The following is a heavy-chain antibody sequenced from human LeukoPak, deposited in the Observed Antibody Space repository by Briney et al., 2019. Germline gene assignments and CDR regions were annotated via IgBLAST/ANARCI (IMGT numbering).Heavy chain of an antibody. V-gene: IGHV3-48*03. D-gene: IGHD3-22*01. CDR1: GFGFGQYV. CDR2: ISVRAATI. J-gene: IGHJ6*02. CDR3: AKDFPHYYEVPHGMDV. Sequence: PGGSLRLSCAASGFGFGQYVMSWVRQAPGKGLEWIAYISVRAATIYYGDSVEGRFTISRDDAKNSLYLQMNGLRVEDTAIYYCAKDFPHYYEVPHGMDVWGQGTTVTV.